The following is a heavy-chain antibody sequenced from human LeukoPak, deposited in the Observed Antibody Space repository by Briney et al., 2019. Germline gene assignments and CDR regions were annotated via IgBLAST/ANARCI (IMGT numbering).Heavy chain of an antibody. CDR2: IYYSGST. V-gene: IGHV4-59*08. CDR3: ARLVLAAAGTLIDY. D-gene: IGHD6-13*01. J-gene: IGHJ4*02. CDR1: GGSISSYY. Sequence: PSETLSLTCTVSGGSISSYYWSWIRQPPGKGLEWIGYIYYSGSTNYNPSLKSRVTISVDTSKNQFSLKLSSVTAADTAVYYCARLVLAAAGTLIDYWGQGTLVTVSS.